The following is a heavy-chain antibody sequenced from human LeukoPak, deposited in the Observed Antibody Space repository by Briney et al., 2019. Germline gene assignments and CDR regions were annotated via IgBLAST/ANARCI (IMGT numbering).Heavy chain of an antibody. D-gene: IGHD3-22*01. CDR1: GFTFSNDW. J-gene: IGHJ4*02. V-gene: IGHV3-7*01. Sequence: ESLRLSCAASGFTFSNDWMSWVRQAPGKGLEWVANIRPDGSEKYSVDSVKGRFTISRDNAKNSLYLQMNSLRGEDTAVYYCARDSGAYYHYWGQGTLVTVSS. CDR3: ARDSGAYYHY. CDR2: IRPDGSEK.